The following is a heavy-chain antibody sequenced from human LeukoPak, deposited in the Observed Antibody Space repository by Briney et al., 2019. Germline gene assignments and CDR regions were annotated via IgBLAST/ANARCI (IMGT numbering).Heavy chain of an antibody. Sequence: ASVKVSCKASGGTFSSYAISWVRQAPGQGLEWMGGIIPIFGTANYAQKFQGRVTITADESTSTAYMELSSLRSEDTAVYYCARGGYYDSSGYYYEFDYWGQGTLVTVSS. CDR3: ARGGYYDSSGYYYEFDY. D-gene: IGHD3-22*01. J-gene: IGHJ4*02. CDR2: IIPIFGTA. V-gene: IGHV1-69*13. CDR1: GGTFSSYA.